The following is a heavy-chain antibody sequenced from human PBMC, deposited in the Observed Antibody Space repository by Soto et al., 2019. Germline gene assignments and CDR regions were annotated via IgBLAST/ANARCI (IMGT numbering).Heavy chain of an antibody. V-gene: IGHV4-34*01. CDR2: INHSGST. CDR3: ARGPIDSSGYYSPRTP. D-gene: IGHD3-22*01. J-gene: IGHJ5*02. CDR1: GGSFSGYY. Sequence: SETLSLTCAVYGGSFSGYYWSWIRQPPGKGLEWIGEINHSGSTNYNPSLKSRVTISVDTSKNQFSLKLSSVTAADTAVYYCARGPIDSSGYYSPRTPWGQGTLVTAPQ.